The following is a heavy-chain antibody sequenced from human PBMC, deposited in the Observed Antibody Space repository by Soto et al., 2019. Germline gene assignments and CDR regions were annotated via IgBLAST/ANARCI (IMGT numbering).Heavy chain of an antibody. D-gene: IGHD2-15*01. J-gene: IGHJ3*02. V-gene: IGHV4-34*01. Sequence: QVQLQQWGAGLLKPSETLSLTCAVYGGSFSGYYWSWIRQPPGKGLAWIGEINHSGSTNYNPSLRSGVTISVDTSKNQFSLKLSSVTAADTAVYYCARGDIVVVVAASRGGGDAFDIWGQGTMVTVSS. CDR3: ARGDIVVVVAASRGGGDAFDI. CDR2: INHSGST. CDR1: GGSFSGYY.